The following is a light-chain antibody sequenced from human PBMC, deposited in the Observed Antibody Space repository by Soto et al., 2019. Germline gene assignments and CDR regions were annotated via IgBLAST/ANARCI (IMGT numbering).Light chain of an antibody. V-gene: IGLV2-14*01. J-gene: IGLJ1*01. CDR3: NSYTSNNTYV. CDR1: SSDVGGYNY. CDR2: EVS. Sequence: QSALTQPASVSGSPGQSITISCTGTSSDVGGYNYVSWYQQHPGKAPKLMIYEVSNRPSGVSNRFSGSKSGNTASLTISGLRAEDEADYYCNSYTSNNTYVFGTGTKVTV.